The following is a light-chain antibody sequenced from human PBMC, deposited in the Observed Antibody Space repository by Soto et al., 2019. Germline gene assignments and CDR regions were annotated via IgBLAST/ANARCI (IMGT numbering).Light chain of an antibody. Sequence: EIVLTQSPGTLSLSPGEGATLSCRASQSVSINFFAWYQQKPGQPPRLLIYGASTRATGIPDRFSGSGSGTDFTLTISRREPEDFAVYYCQQYGRASWTFGQGTKVEIK. CDR3: QQYGRASWT. CDR2: GAS. V-gene: IGKV3-20*01. CDR1: QSVSINF. J-gene: IGKJ1*01.